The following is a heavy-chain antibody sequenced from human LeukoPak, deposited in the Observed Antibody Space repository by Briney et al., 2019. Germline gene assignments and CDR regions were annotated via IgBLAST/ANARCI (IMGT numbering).Heavy chain of an antibody. V-gene: IGHV3-30*02. CDR2: IRYDGNNK. CDR1: GFTFRSYG. D-gene: IGHD4-17*01. Sequence: GGSLRLSCAASGFTFRSYGMDWVRQAPGKGPEWVAFIRYDGNNKDYADSVKGRFTISRDNSKNTLYLQMNSLRAEDTAVYYCAKGYGDLVAFDIWGQGTMVTVSS. J-gene: IGHJ3*02. CDR3: AKGYGDLVAFDI.